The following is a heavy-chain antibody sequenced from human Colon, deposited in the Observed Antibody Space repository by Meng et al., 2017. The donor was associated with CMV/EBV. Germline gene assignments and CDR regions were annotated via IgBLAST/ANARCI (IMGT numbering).Heavy chain of an antibody. Sequence: SLKISCAASGFTFDDFAMHWVRQAPGKGLEWVAGVTWNSASIGYVESVKGRFIISRDNAKNSLYLHMNNLRSEDTALYYCVRDRIYDYSTQNFDIWGPGTLVTVSS. D-gene: IGHD4-11*01. V-gene: IGHV3-9*01. CDR1: GFTFDDFA. CDR2: VTWNSASI. CDR3: VRDRIYDYSTQNFDI. J-gene: IGHJ4*02.